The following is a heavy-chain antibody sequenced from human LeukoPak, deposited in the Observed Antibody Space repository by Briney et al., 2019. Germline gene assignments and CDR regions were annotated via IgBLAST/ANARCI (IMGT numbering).Heavy chain of an antibody. Sequence: SETLSLTCTVSGYSISSGYYWGWIRQPPGKGLEWIGSIYHSGSTYYNPSLKSRVTISVDTSKNQFSLKLSSVTAADTAVYYCARVPPGSGWSSDAFDIWGQGTTVTVSS. J-gene: IGHJ3*02. CDR3: ARVPPGSGWSSDAFDI. CDR2: IYHSGST. D-gene: IGHD6-19*01. CDR1: GYSISSGYY. V-gene: IGHV4-38-2*02.